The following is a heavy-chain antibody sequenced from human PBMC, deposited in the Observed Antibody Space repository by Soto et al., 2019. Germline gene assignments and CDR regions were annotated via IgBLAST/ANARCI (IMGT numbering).Heavy chain of an antibody. V-gene: IGHV3-33*01. CDR3: ARLMMGAFDI. Sequence: QVQLVESGGGVVQPGRSLRLSCAASGFTFSSYGMHWVRQAPGKGLEWVAVIWYDGSNKYYADSVKGRFTISRDNSKNTLYLQMNSMRAEDTAVYYCARLMMGAFDIWGQGTMVTVSS. J-gene: IGHJ3*02. D-gene: IGHD3-16*01. CDR2: IWYDGSNK. CDR1: GFTFSSYG.